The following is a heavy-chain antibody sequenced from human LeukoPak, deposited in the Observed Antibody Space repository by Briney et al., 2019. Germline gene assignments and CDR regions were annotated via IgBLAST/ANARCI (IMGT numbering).Heavy chain of an antibody. Sequence: SETLSLTCAVYGGSFSGYYWSWIRQPPGKGLEWIGEIDHSGSTNYNPSLKSRVTISVDTSKNQFSLKLSSVTAADTAMYYCARDRAYGSGSYRHYYYYYMDVWGKGTTVTVSS. D-gene: IGHD3-10*01. CDR3: ARDRAYGSGSYRHYYYYYMDV. CDR2: IDHSGST. V-gene: IGHV4-34*01. CDR1: GGSFSGYY. J-gene: IGHJ6*03.